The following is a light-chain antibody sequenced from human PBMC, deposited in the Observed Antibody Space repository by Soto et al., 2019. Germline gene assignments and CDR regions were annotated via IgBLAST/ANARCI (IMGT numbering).Light chain of an antibody. CDR3: QQYYSSPFT. V-gene: IGKV4-1*01. J-gene: IGKJ2*01. CDR2: WAS. CDR1: QSVLYSSNTRNY. Sequence: IVMTQSPDSLAVSLGERVTIHCKSSQSVLYSSNTRNYFAWYQQKPGQPPKLLIYWASTRESGVPDRFSGNGSGTDCTLTISSLQAADVAVYYCQQYYSSPFTFGQGTKLEI.